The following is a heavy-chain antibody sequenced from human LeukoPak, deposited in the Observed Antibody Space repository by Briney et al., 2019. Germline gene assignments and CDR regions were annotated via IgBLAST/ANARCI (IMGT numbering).Heavy chain of an antibody. CDR3: ARVPNCSGGSCYPNWFDP. D-gene: IGHD2-15*01. CDR2: IYYSGST. V-gene: IGHV4-39*07. Sequence: SETLSLTCTVSDGSISSSSYYWGWIRQPPVKGLEWIGSIYYSGSTYYNPSLKSRVTISVDTSKNQFSLKLSSVTAADTAVYYCARVPNCSGGSCYPNWFDPWGQGTLVTVSS. CDR1: DGSISSSSYY. J-gene: IGHJ5*02.